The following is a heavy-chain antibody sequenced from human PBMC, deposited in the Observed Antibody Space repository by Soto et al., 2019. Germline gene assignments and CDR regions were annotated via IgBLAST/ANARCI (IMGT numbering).Heavy chain of an antibody. CDR2: IHYSGST. V-gene: IGHV4-61*01. J-gene: IGHJ5*02. CDR1: GGSVSIGTYY. Sequence: QVQLQESGPGLVKPSETLSLTCTVPGGSVSIGTYYWSWIRQPPGKGLEWIGFIHYSGSTNYNPSLKRRVTMSVDTSKNQFSLKLTSVNAADTAVYYCTRGGDAYKNGPLGQGTLVTVSS. CDR3: TRGGDAYKNGP. D-gene: IGHD1-1*01.